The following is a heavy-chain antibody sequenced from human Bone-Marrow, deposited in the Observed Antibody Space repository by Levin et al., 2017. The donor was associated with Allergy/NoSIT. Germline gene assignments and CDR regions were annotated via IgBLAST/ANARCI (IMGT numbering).Heavy chain of an antibody. CDR1: GGTFGTSS. CDR3: AATTGTTRGRGGHYYYGLDA. Sequence: KISCKASGGTFGTSSISWVRQAPGQGLEWMGGIMPIYGTSKYAQKFQVRITITADESTGTAYMELSGLTSDDTALYYCAATTGTTRGRGGHYYYGLDAWGQGTTVTVSS. CDR2: IMPIYGTS. V-gene: IGHV1-69*01. D-gene: IGHD1-1*01. J-gene: IGHJ6*02.